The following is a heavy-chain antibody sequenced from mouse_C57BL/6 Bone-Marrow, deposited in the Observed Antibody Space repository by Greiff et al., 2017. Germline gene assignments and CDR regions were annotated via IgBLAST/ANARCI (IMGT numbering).Heavy chain of an antibody. Sequence: VQLQQSGPVLVKPGASVKMSCKASGYTFTDYYMNWVKQSHGKSLEWIGVINPYNGGTSYNQKFKGKATLTVDKSSSTAYMELNSLTSEDSAVYYCARGSGTYCNYAMDYWGQGTSVTVSS. V-gene: IGHV1-19*01. D-gene: IGHD1-1*01. CDR1: GYTFTDYY. CDR3: ARGSGTYCNYAMDY. J-gene: IGHJ4*01. CDR2: INPYNGGT.